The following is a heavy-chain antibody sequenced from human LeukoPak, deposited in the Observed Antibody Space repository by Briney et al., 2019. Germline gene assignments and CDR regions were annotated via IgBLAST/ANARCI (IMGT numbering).Heavy chain of an antibody. CDR1: GHIFTGHY. CDR2: INPNSGGT. J-gene: IGHJ2*01. D-gene: IGHD6-13*01. Sequence: GASVKVSCKASGHIFTGHYMHWVRQAPGQGLEWMGRINPNSGGTNSAQKFQGRVTMTRDTSIYTAYMELSNLTSGDTAVYYCARANEGSWYGYFDLWGRGTLVTVSS. CDR3: ARANEGSWYGYFDL. V-gene: IGHV1-2*06.